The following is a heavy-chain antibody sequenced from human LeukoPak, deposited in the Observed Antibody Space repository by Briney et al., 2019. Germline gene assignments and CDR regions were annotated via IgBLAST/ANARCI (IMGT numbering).Heavy chain of an antibody. D-gene: IGHD1-26*01. Sequence: SETLSLTCTVSGVSLSSDYWSWIRQPPGKGLEWIGSIYYSGSTNYNPSLKSRVTISVDTSKNQFSLKLSSVTAADTAVYYCARVRGWELYFFDYWGQGTLVTVSS. J-gene: IGHJ4*02. CDR1: GVSLSSDY. CDR3: ARVRGWELYFFDY. V-gene: IGHV4-59*01. CDR2: IYYSGST.